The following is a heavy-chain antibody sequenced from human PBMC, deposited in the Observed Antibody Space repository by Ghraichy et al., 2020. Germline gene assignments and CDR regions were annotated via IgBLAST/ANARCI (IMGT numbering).Heavy chain of an antibody. CDR3: ARGSTMVRGVSPTGYYGMDV. Sequence: RGSLRLSCKASGYTFTSYDINWVRQATGQGLEWMGWMNPNSGNTVYAQNFQGRVTMTRNTSISTAYMELSSLRSDDTAVYYCARGSTMVRGVSPTGYYGMDVWGQGTTVTVSS. D-gene: IGHD3-10*01. J-gene: IGHJ6*02. CDR2: MNPNSGNT. V-gene: IGHV1-8*01. CDR1: GYTFTSYD.